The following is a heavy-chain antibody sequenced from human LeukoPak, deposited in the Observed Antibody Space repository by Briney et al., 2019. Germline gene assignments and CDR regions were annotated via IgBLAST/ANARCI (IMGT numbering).Heavy chain of an antibody. Sequence: GGSPRLSCAASGFTFSTYAMSWVRQAPGKGLEWVSGVTSGGTTYYADSVKGRFTISRDNSMNTLYLQMNSLKEEDTAVYSCARDLATVGASDFWGQGTMVTVSP. CDR1: GFTFSTYA. D-gene: IGHD4-17*01. V-gene: IGHV3-23*01. J-gene: IGHJ3*01. CDR3: ARDLATVGASDF. CDR2: VTSGGTT.